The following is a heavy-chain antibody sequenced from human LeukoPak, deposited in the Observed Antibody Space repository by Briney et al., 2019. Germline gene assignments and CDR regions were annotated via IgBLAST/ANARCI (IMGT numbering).Heavy chain of an antibody. Sequence: PGGSLRLSCAASGFTFSSYAMSWVRRAPGKGLEWVSAISGSGGSTYYADSVKGRFTISRDNSKNTLYLQMSSLRAEDTAVYYCAKDFLPNGSSYYFDYWGQGTLVTVSS. J-gene: IGHJ4*02. D-gene: IGHD6-6*01. V-gene: IGHV3-23*01. CDR3: AKDFLPNGSSYYFDY. CDR1: GFTFSSYA. CDR2: ISGSGGST.